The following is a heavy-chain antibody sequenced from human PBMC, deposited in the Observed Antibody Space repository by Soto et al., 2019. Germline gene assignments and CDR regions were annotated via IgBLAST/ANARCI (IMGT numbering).Heavy chain of an antibody. CDR3: ARVRTGYFDY. Sequence: SETLSLTCSVSGGAINDHYWSYIRQPPGKGLEWIGYIYYNGNTNYNPSLESRVTISVDRSKNQFSLRLTSLTAADTAVYYCARVRTGYFDYWGRGALVTVSS. CDR2: IYYNGNT. J-gene: IGHJ4*02. V-gene: IGHV4-59*11. CDR1: GGAINDHY. D-gene: IGHD3-9*01.